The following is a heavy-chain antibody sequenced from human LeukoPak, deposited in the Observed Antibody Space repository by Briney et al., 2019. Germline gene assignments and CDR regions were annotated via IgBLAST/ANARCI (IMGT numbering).Heavy chain of an antibody. Sequence: SRTLSLTCAISGDSVSSNSAVWNWIRQSPSRGLEWLGRTYYRSKWYNDYAVSVKSRITINPDTSKNQFSLQLNSVTPEDTAVYYCARVPYYYDSSGFDYFDYWGQGTLVTLSS. CDR2: TYYRSKWYN. CDR3: ARVPYYYDSSGFDYFDY. J-gene: IGHJ4*02. D-gene: IGHD3-22*01. V-gene: IGHV6-1*01. CDR1: GDSVSSNSAV.